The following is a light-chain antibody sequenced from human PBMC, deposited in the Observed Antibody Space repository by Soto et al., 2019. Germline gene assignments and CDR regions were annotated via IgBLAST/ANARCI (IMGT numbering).Light chain of an antibody. Sequence: EIVLTQSPATLSLSPGERATLSCRVSQSVSSYLAWYQQKPGQAPRLLIYDASNKATGIPDRFSGSGSGTDFTLTISSLEPEDCAFYYCQQRSNWPRLTFGGGTKVEIK. CDR3: QQRSNWPRLT. CDR1: QSVSSY. CDR2: DAS. V-gene: IGKV3-11*01. J-gene: IGKJ4*01.